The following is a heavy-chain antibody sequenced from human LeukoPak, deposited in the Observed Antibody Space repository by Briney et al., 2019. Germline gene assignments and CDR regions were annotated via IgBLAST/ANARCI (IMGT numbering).Heavy chain of an antibody. D-gene: IGHD4-11*01. Sequence: SETLSLTCTVSGGSISSYYWSGIRQPAGKGLEWIGRIYTSGSTNYNPSLKSRVTISVDTSKNQFSLKLSSVTAADTAVYYCARDGLQAHYYYYYHMDVWGKGTTVTVSS. J-gene: IGHJ6*03. CDR1: GGSISSYY. V-gene: IGHV4-4*07. CDR3: ARDGLQAHYYYYYHMDV. CDR2: IYTSGST.